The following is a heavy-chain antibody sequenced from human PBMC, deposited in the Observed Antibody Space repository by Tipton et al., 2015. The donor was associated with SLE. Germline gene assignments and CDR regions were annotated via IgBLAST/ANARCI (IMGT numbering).Heavy chain of an antibody. CDR1: GFTFSSYW. D-gene: IGHD6-13*01. CDR3: AREGEQQLIYYYMDV. J-gene: IGHJ6*03. Sequence: SLRLSCAASGFTFSSYWMHWVRQAPGKGLVWVSRINSDGSSTSYADSVKGRFTISRDNVKNTLYLQMNSLRAEDTAVYYCAREGEQQLIYYYMDVWGKGTTVTVSS. CDR2: INSDGSST. V-gene: IGHV3-74*01.